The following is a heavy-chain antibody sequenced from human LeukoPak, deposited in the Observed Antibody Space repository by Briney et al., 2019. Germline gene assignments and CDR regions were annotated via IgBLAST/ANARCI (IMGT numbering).Heavy chain of an antibody. CDR1: GFTFSSYS. CDR2: ISSSSSYI. D-gene: IGHD3-9*01. J-gene: IGHJ3*02. CDR3: ARDGGTYYDILTGSLKGGAFDI. Sequence: GGSLRLSCAASGFTFSSYSVNWVRQAPGKGLEWVSSISSSSSYIYYADSVKGRFTISRDNAKNSLYLQMNSLRAEDTAVYYCARDGGTYYDILTGSLKGGAFDIWGQGTMVTVSS. V-gene: IGHV3-21*01.